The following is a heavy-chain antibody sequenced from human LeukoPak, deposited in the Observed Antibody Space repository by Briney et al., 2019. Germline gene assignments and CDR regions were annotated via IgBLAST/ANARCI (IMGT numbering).Heavy chain of an antibody. V-gene: IGHV3-74*01. CDR1: GFSFSSYW. D-gene: IGHD4-23*01. CDR3: VRGNDYGGPHY. J-gene: IGHJ4*02. Sequence: GGSLRLSCAASGFSFSSYWMHWVRQAPGKGLVWVSRIKTDGSSATYADSVKGRFTISRDNAKNTLYLQMSSLRAEDTAVYYCVRGNDYGGPHYWGQGTLVTVSS. CDR2: IKTDGSSA.